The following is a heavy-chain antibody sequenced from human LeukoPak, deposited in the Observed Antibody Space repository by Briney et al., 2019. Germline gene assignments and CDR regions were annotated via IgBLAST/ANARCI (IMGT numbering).Heavy chain of an antibody. CDR1: GYIFTDYY. V-gene: IGHV1/OR15-1*04. Sequence: ASVKVSCKASGYIFTDYYMHWVRQAPGQELGWMGRINPNSGGTNYAQKFQGRVTMTTDTSTSTAYMELRRMRSDDTAVYYCARDLGRYCSGGRCHYYSYYMDVWGKGTTVTVSS. D-gene: IGHD2-15*01. CDR3: ARDLGRYCSGGRCHYYSYYMDV. J-gene: IGHJ6*03. CDR2: INPNSGGT.